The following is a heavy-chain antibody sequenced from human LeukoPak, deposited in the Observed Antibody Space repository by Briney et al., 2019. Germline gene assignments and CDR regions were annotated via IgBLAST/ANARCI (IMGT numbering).Heavy chain of an antibody. D-gene: IGHD6-13*01. CDR1: GFTASSNY. CDR2: IYSGVST. CDR3: ARPASTRAVAFDI. Sequence: PRGSLRLSCAASGFTASSNYMSWVRQAPGKGLGWVSVIYSGVSTYYADSVKCRSTISRDNSKTTLYVQMNSLGAEDTAVYYCARPASTRAVAFDIWGQGTMVTVSS. J-gene: IGHJ3*02. V-gene: IGHV3-53*01.